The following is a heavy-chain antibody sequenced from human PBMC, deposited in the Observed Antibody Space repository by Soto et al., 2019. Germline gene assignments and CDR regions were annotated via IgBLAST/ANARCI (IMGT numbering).Heavy chain of an antibody. Sequence: SETLSLTCTVSGVSISSYYWSWIRQPPGKGLEWIGYIYYSGSTNYNPSLKSRVTISVDTSKNQCSLKLSSVTAADTAVYYCARHEGGAAADRPLDYRGQGTLVTVSS. CDR3: ARHEGGAAADRPLDY. V-gene: IGHV4-59*01. J-gene: IGHJ4*02. CDR1: GVSISSYY. D-gene: IGHD6-13*01. CDR2: IYYSGST.